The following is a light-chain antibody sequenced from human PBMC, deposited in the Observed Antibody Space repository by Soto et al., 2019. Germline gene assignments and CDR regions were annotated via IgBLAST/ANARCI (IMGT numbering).Light chain of an antibody. Sequence: QSVLTQPAPVSGSPGQSITISCTGTSSDVGGYDLVSWYQQHPGKAPKLIIYEGSKRPSGISNRFSGSKSGNTASLIISGLQGDDEGDYYCCAYVSSNTLLFGGGTKVTVL. J-gene: IGLJ3*02. CDR2: EGS. V-gene: IGLV2-23*01. CDR3: CAYVSSNTLL. CDR1: SSDVGGYDL.